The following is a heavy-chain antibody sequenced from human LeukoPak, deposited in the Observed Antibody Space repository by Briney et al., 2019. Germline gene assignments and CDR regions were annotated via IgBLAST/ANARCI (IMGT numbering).Heavy chain of an antibody. CDR1: GFTFSSYG. J-gene: IGHJ4*02. CDR3: ARGEGAYYYGSGSYYYGY. CDR2: IWYDGSNK. D-gene: IGHD3-10*01. V-gene: IGHV3-33*01. Sequence: GGSLRLSCAASGFTFSSYGMHWVRQAPGKGLEWVAVIWYDGSNKYYADSVKGRFTISRDNSKNTLYLQMNSLRAEDTAVYYCARGEGAYYYGSGSYYYGYWGQGTLVTVSS.